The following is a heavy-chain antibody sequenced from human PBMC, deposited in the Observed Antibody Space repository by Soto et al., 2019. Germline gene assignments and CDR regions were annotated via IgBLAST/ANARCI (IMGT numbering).Heavy chain of an antibody. CDR2: ISGSGGST. CDR3: AKAPGSYGDYGWVDY. D-gene: IGHD4-17*01. Sequence: GGSLRLSCAASGFTFSSYAMSWVRQAPGKGLEWVSAISGSGGSTYYADSVKGRFTISRDNSKNTLYLQMNSLRAEDTAVYYCAKAPGSYGDYGWVDYWGQGTRVTISS. J-gene: IGHJ4*02. V-gene: IGHV3-23*01. CDR1: GFTFSSYA.